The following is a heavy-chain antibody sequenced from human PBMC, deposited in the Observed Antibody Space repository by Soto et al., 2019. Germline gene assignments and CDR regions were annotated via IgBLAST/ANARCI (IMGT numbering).Heavy chain of an antibody. CDR1: VFTFSSYA. CDR2: ISYDGSNK. J-gene: IGHJ6*01. CDR3: ARHFGMKV. V-gene: IGHV3-30-3*01. Sequence: GGSLRLSCASSVFTFSSYAMHCVRQSPGKWLEWVAVISYDGSNKYYADSVKGRFTISRDNSKNTLYLQMNSLRAEDTAVYYCARHFGMKVWGEGTKGIVSS.